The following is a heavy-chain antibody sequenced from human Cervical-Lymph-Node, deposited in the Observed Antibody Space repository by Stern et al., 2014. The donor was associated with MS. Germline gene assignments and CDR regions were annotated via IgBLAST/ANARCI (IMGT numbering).Heavy chain of an antibody. Sequence: VQLAESGGDLVQPGGSLRLSCAASGFTFSDYYIDWVRQAPGKGLEWVGRSRNKANSYTTQYAASVQGRFLISRDNSKTSLLLQMDSLKLEDTAVYYCVRGRWEVPYYFDDWGQGTLVTVSS. J-gene: IGHJ4*02. CDR3: VRGRWEVPYYFDD. D-gene: IGHD1-26*01. CDR2: SRNKANSYTT. CDR1: GFTFSDYY. V-gene: IGHV3-72*01.